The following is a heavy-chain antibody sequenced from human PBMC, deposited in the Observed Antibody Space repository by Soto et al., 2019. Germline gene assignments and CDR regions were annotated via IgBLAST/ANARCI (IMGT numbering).Heavy chain of an antibody. Sequence: PGGSLRLSCAASGFTFSSYGMHWVRQAPGKGLEWVSRICSDGSNTSYADSVKGRFTISRDNAKNTLYLQMNSLRAEDTAVYYCARGGYCTNGVCYWGYYYYMDVWGKGTTVTVSS. J-gene: IGHJ6*03. CDR2: ICSDGSNT. D-gene: IGHD2-8*01. CDR1: GFTFSSYG. V-gene: IGHV3-33*01. CDR3: ARGGYCTNGVCYWGYYYYMDV.